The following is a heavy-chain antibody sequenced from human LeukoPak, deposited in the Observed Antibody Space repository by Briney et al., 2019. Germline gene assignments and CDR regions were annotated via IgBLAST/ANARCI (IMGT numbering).Heavy chain of an antibody. CDR2: ISAYNGNT. CDR3: ARDQQLEPFYYYYGMDV. J-gene: IGHJ6*02. CDR1: GYTFTSYG. D-gene: IGHD1-1*01. Sequence: ASVKVSCKASGYTFTSYGISWVRQAPGQGLEWMGWISAYNGNTNYAQKLQGRVTMTTDTSTSTAYMELRSLRSDDMAVYYCARDQQLEPFYYYYGMDVWGQGTTVTVSS. V-gene: IGHV1-18*03.